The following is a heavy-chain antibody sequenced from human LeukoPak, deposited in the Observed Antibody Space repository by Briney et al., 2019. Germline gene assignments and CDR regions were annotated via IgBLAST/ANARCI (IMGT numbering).Heavy chain of an antibody. J-gene: IGHJ3*02. V-gene: IGHV1-3*03. D-gene: IGHD2-21*02. Sequence: ASVKVSCKASGYTFTSYAMHWVRQAPGQRLEWMGWINAGNGNTKYSQEFQGRVTITRDTSASTAYMELSSLRSEDMAVYYCVRRVVTAITDAFDIWGQGTMVTVSS. CDR2: INAGNGNT. CDR3: VRRVVTAITDAFDI. CDR1: GYTFTSYA.